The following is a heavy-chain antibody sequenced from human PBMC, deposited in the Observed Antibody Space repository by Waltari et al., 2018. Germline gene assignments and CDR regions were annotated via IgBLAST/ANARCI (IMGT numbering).Heavy chain of an antibody. CDR2: ISAYNGNT. V-gene: IGHV1-18*01. Sequence: QVQLVQSGAEVKKPGASVKVSCKASGYTFSTYGTSWVRQAPGQGLEWMGWISAYNGNTNYAQKFQGRVTMTTDTSTSTGYMELTSLRSDDTAVYYCARVLVLVPAAYSGFDYWGQGTLVTVSS. CDR3: ARVLVLVPAAYSGFDY. J-gene: IGHJ4*02. CDR1: GYTFSTYG. D-gene: IGHD2-2*01.